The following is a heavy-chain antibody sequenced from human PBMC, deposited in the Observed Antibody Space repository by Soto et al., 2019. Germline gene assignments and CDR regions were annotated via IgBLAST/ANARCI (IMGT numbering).Heavy chain of an antibody. Sequence: GGSLRLSCAASGFSFGSYALGWVRQAPGKGLEWVSTISGSDGKTFYADSVKGRFSISRDTSQSALYLQMNSLRADDTAMYYCARWSYLDYWGQGT. D-gene: IGHD3-3*01. J-gene: IGHJ4*02. CDR3: ARWSYLDY. CDR1: GFSFGSYA. V-gene: IGHV3-23*01. CDR2: ISGSDGKT.